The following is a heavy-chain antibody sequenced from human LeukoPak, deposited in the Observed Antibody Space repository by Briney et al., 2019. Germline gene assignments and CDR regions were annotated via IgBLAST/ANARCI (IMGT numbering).Heavy chain of an antibody. D-gene: IGHD3-3*01. Sequence: SETLSLTCTVSGGSISSYYWSWIRQPAGKGLEWIGRIYTSGSTNYNPSLKSRVTMSVDTSKNQFSLKLSSVTAADTAVYYCARDRGYDFWSGYYGASGFDPWGQGTLVTVSS. CDR1: GGSISSYY. V-gene: IGHV4-4*07. CDR3: ARDRGYDFWSGYYGASGFDP. CDR2: IYTSGST. J-gene: IGHJ5*02.